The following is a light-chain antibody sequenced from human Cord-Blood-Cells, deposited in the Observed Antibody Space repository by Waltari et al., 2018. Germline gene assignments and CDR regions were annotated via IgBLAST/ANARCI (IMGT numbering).Light chain of an antibody. Sequence: SYELTQPPSVSVSPGQTARITCSGDALPTPYAYWSQQKPGQAPVLVIYKDSERPSGIPERFSGSSSGTTVTLTISGVQAEDEADYYCQSADSSGTYPYVFGTGTKVTVL. V-gene: IGLV3-25*03. CDR1: ALPTPY. J-gene: IGLJ1*01. CDR2: KDS. CDR3: QSADSSGTYPYV.